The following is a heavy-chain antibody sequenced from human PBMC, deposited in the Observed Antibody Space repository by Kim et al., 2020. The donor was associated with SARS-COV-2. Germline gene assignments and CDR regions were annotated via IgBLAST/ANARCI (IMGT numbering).Heavy chain of an antibody. V-gene: IGHV3-49*03. CDR3: TRDVGYSYGTWYYGMDV. D-gene: IGHD5-18*01. CDR1: GFPFGDYA. CDR2: IRSKAYGGTT. Sequence: GGSLRLSCTTSGFPFGDYAMSWFRQAPGKGLEWVGFIRSKAYGGTTEYAASVKGRFTISRDDSKSIAYLQMNSLKTEDTAVYYCTRDVGYSYGTWYYGMDVWGQGTTVTVSS. J-gene: IGHJ6*02.